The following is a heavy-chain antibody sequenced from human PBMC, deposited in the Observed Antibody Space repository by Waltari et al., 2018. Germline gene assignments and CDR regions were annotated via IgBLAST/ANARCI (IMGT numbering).Heavy chain of an antibody. CDR3: AKALVSSEYSFGGGSDY. D-gene: IGHD5-12*01. Sequence: EVRLLESGGGLVQPGGSRRLSCAASGFTFNSYAMTWVRQAPGRGLGGVSGIRGRGGSTFYADSVKGRFTISRDKFKNTLYLDMSNLNADDTAVYYCAKALVSSEYSFGGGSDYWGQGTLVTVSS. CDR1: GFTFNSYA. CDR2: IRGRGGST. J-gene: IGHJ4*02. V-gene: IGHV3-23*01.